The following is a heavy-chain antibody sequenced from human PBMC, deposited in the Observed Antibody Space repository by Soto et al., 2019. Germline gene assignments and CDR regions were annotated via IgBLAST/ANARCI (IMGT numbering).Heavy chain of an antibody. V-gene: IGHV3-53*01. Sequence: EVQLVESGGGLIQPGGSLRLSCAASGFTVSSNYMSWVRQAPGKGLEWVSVIYRGGSTYYAVSVKGRFTISRDNSKNSRYLQMNSLRAEDTAVYYCAIGVGGYEHRWYFDYWGQGALVTVSS. CDR2: IYRGGST. CDR3: AIGVGGYEHRWYFDY. D-gene: IGHD5-12*01. CDR1: GFTVSSNY. J-gene: IGHJ4*02.